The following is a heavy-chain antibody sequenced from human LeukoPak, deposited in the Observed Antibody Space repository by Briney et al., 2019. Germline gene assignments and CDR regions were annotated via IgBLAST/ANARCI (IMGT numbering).Heavy chain of an antibody. Sequence: GGSLRLSCAASGFTFSNYGMHWVRQAPGKGLEWVTLISYDGSNKYYADSVKGRFTISIDNSKNTLYLQMNSLRAEDTAVYYCAKDYRPHDFWSGLVDYWGQGTLVTVSS. CDR2: ISYDGSNK. D-gene: IGHD3-3*01. V-gene: IGHV3-30*18. J-gene: IGHJ4*02. CDR1: GFTFSNYG. CDR3: AKDYRPHDFWSGLVDY.